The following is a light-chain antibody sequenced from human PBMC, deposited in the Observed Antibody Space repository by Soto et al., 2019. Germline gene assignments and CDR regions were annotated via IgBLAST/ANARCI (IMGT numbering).Light chain of an antibody. CDR3: SSYTRTSTLYV. CDR2: DVS. V-gene: IGLV2-14*03. Sequence: QSALTQPASVSGSPGQSITISCTGTSRDIGGYNYVSWYQQLPGKVPKLIIYDVSNRPSGVSDRFSGSKSGNAASLTISGLQAEDEADYYCSSYTRTSTLYVFGTGTKLTVL. J-gene: IGLJ1*01. CDR1: SRDIGGYNY.